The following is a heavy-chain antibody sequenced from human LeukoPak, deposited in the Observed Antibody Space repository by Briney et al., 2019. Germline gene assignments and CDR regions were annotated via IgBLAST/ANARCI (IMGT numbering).Heavy chain of an antibody. CDR1: GYSFTSYW. Sequence: GESLKISCKGSGYSFTSYWIGWVRQMPGKGLEWMGIIYPGDSDTRYSPSFQGQVTISADKSISTAYLQWSSPKASDTAMYYCARRRRGYSYGYGEPTHFDYWGQGTLVTVSS. J-gene: IGHJ4*02. CDR2: IYPGDSDT. V-gene: IGHV5-51*01. D-gene: IGHD5-18*01. CDR3: ARRRRGYSYGYGEPTHFDY.